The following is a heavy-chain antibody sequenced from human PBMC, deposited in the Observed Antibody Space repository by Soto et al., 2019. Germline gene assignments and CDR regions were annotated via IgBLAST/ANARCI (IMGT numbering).Heavy chain of an antibody. CDR3: ARNGYCSGGSCPFGYYYYYMAV. Sequence: GESLKISCKGSGYSFTSYWIGWVRQMPGKGLEWMGIIYPGDSDTRYSPSFQGQVTISADKSISTAYLQWSSLKASDTAMYYCARNGYCSGGSCPFGYYYYYMAVWGKGTTVTVSS. CDR1: GYSFTSYW. J-gene: IGHJ6*03. CDR2: IYPGDSDT. V-gene: IGHV5-51*01. D-gene: IGHD2-15*01.